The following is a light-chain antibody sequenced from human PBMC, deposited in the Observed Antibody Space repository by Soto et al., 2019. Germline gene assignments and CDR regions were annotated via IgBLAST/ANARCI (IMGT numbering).Light chain of an antibody. CDR2: DAS. CDR3: QQGSDWPT. J-gene: IGKJ4*01. CDR1: QSVSNY. V-gene: IGKV3-11*01. Sequence: EIVLTQSPATLSLSPGERAALSCRASQSVSNYLAWYQQKPGQAPRLLIHDASNRATGIPARFSGSGSGADFTLTISSLEPEDFAVYYCQQGSDWPTFGGGTKVEIK.